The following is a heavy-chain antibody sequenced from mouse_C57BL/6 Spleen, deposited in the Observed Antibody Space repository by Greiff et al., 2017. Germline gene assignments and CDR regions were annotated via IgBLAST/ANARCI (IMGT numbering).Heavy chain of an antibody. D-gene: IGHD2-5*01. J-gene: IGHJ4*01. CDR3: ARESCYRNPEDAMDY. Sequence: QVQLQQSGAELVKPGASVKISCKASGYTFTDYYLNWVKQRPGQGLEWIGKIGPGSGSTYYNEKFKGKATLTADKSSSTAYMQLSRLTSEDSAVYFGARESCYRNPEDAMDYWGQGTSVTVSS. V-gene: IGHV1-77*01. CDR2: IGPGSGST. CDR1: GYTFTDYY.